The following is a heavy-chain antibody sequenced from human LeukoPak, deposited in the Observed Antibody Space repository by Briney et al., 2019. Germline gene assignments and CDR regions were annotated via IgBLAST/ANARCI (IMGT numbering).Heavy chain of an antibody. Sequence: GGSLRLSCAASGFTVSSNYMNWVRQAPGKGLEWVSIIYSGGTTYYADSVKGRFTISRDNSKNTLYLQMNSLRAEDTAVYYCARVLWNGDYPRFDYWGQGTLVTVSS. V-gene: IGHV3-53*01. J-gene: IGHJ4*02. CDR1: GFTVSSNY. CDR2: IYSGGTT. D-gene: IGHD4-17*01. CDR3: ARVLWNGDYPRFDY.